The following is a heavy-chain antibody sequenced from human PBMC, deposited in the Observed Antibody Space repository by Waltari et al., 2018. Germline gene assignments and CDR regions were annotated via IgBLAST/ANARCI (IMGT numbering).Heavy chain of an antibody. CDR3: ARDLAGVKLLWFGAETDKVGY. V-gene: IGHV3-30*03. Sequence: QVQLVESGGGVVQPGRSLRLSCAASGFTFSSYGMHCVRQAPGKGLEWVAVISYDGSNKYYADSVKGRFTISRDNSKNTLYLQMNSLRAEDTAVYYCARDLAGVKLLWFGAETDKVGYWGQGTLVTVSS. J-gene: IGHJ4*02. D-gene: IGHD3-10*01. CDR1: GFTFSSYG. CDR2: ISYDGSNK.